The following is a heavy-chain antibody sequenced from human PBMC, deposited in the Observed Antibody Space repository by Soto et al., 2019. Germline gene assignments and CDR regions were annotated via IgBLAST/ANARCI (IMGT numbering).Heavy chain of an antibody. Sequence: QVQLQESGPGLVKPSQTLSLTCAVSGGSISSGDYYWSWIRQPPGEGLELIGYIYSSGRNYYNPSLKSRFTISIDAAKNQCSLSLSSVTAADTAVYDCARGEGAKTEYWGQGTLVTASS. D-gene: IGHD2-15*01. J-gene: IGHJ4*02. CDR2: IYSSGRN. CDR3: ARGEGAKTEY. V-gene: IGHV4-30-4*01. CDR1: GGSISSGDYY.